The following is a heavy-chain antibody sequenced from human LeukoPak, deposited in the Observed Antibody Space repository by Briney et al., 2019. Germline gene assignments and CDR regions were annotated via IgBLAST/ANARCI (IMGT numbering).Heavy chain of an antibody. D-gene: IGHD6-19*01. Sequence: SGGSLRLSCAASGFTFSSYAMSWVRQAPGKGLEWVSAISGSGGSTYYADSVKGRFTISRDNSKNTLYLQMNSLRAEDTAVYYCAKDRQWLVIPGEAGWYFDLWGRGTLVTVSS. CDR2: ISGSGGST. CDR1: GFTFSSYA. CDR3: AKDRQWLVIPGEAGWYFDL. J-gene: IGHJ2*01. V-gene: IGHV3-23*01.